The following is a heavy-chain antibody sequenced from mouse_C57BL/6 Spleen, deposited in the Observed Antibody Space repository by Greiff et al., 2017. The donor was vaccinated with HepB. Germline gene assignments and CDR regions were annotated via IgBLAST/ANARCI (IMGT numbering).Heavy chain of an antibody. CDR2: IYPGDGDT. CDR1: GYAFSSSW. V-gene: IGHV1-82*01. D-gene: IGHD2-3*01. J-gene: IGHJ4*01. Sequence: QVQLQQSGPELVKPGASVKISCKASGYAFSSSWMNWVKQRPGKGLEWIGRIYPGDGDTNYNGKFKGKATLTADKSSSTAYMQLSSLTSEDSAVYFCAREGRYDRNAMDYWGQGTSVTVSS. CDR3: AREGRYDRNAMDY.